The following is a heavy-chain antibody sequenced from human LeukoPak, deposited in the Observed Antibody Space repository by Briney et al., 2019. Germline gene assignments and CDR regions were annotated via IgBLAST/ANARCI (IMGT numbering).Heavy chain of an antibody. J-gene: IGHJ3*02. D-gene: IGHD1-26*01. Sequence: PGGSLRLSCAASGFTVSSNYMSWVRQAPGKGLEWVSVIYSGGSTYYAGSVKGRFTISRDNSKNTLYLQMNSLRAEDTAVYYCARDDPIVGQNHAFDIWGQGTMVTVSS. CDR3: ARDDPIVGQNHAFDI. V-gene: IGHV3-66*02. CDR2: IYSGGST. CDR1: GFTVSSNY.